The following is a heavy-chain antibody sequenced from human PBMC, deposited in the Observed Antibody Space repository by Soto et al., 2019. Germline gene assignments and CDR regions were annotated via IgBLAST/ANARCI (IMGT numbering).Heavy chain of an antibody. CDR3: ARLTYYYDSSARPDVFDI. Sequence: SVKVSCKASGCTFSSYTISWVRQAPGQGLEWMGRIIPILGIANYAQKFQGRVTITADKSTSTAYMELSSLRSEDTAVYYCARLTYYYDSSARPDVFDIWGQGTMVTVSS. D-gene: IGHD3-22*01. CDR2: IIPILGIA. J-gene: IGHJ3*02. CDR1: GCTFSSYT. V-gene: IGHV1-69*02.